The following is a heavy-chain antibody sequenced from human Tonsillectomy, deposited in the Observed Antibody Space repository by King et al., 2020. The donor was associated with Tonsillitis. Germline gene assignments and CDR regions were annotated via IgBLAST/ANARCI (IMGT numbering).Heavy chain of an antibody. D-gene: IGHD6-19*01. J-gene: IGHJ4*02. CDR1: GFTFGDYA. V-gene: IGHV3-49*04. Sequence: VQLVESGGGLVQPGRSPRLSCTASGFTFGDYAMSWVRQAPGKGLEWVSFIRSKDYGGTTEYAASVKGRFTISRDDSKSIAYLQMNSLKTEDTAVYYCTRRRVGKISGWYIDFGGQGALVTVSS. CDR3: TRRRVGKISGWYIDF. CDR2: IRSKDYGGTT.